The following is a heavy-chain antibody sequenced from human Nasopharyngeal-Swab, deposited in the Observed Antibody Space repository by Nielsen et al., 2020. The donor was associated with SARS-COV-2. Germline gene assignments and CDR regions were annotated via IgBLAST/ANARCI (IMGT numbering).Heavy chain of an antibody. CDR2: SDGSST. Sequence: GESLKISCAASGFTFSSYWMHWVRQAPGKGLVWVSRSDGSSTSYADSVKGRFTVSRDNSENTLYLQMNSLRAEDTAVYYCANRRGSSWHPYCFDFWGQGTLVTVSS. CDR3: ANRRGSSWHPYCFDF. CDR1: GFTFSSYW. D-gene: IGHD6-13*01. V-gene: IGHV3-74*01. J-gene: IGHJ4*02.